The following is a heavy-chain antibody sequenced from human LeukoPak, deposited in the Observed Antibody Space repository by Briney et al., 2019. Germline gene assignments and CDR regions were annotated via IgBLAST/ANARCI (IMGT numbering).Heavy chain of an antibody. CDR3: AKVAMVVY. CDR2: ISGSGGST. J-gene: IGHJ4*02. Sequence: EGSLRLSCAASGLTFSSYAMSWVRQAPGKGMEWVSAISGSGGSTYYAVSVKGRFTISRDNSKTTLYLQMNSLRAEDTAVYYCAKVAMVVYWGQGTLVTVSS. CDR1: GLTFSSYA. V-gene: IGHV3-23*01. D-gene: IGHD5-18*01.